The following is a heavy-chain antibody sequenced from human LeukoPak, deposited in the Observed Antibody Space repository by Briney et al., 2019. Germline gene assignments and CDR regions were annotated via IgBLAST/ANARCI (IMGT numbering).Heavy chain of an antibody. Sequence: PGGSLRLSCAASGFTFSSYSMNWVRQAPGKGLEWVSYISSSSSTIYYADSVKGRFTISRDNAKNSLYLQMNSLRAEDTAVYYCARVVTRGDEKYYFDYWGQGTLVTVSS. V-gene: IGHV3-48*04. J-gene: IGHJ4*02. CDR3: ARVVTRGDEKYYFDY. CDR1: GFTFSSYS. CDR2: ISSSSSTI. D-gene: IGHD2-21*02.